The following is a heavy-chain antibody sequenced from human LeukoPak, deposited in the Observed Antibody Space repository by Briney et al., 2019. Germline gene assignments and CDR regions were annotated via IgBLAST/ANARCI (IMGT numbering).Heavy chain of an antibody. Sequence: GGSLRLSCAASGFTVSSNYMSWVRQAPGKGLEWVSVIYSGGSTYYADSVKGRFTISRDNSKNTLYLQMNSLRAEDTAVYYCARYTVTTDYFDYWGQGTLVTVSS. D-gene: IGHD4-17*01. CDR1: GFTVSSNY. J-gene: IGHJ4*02. CDR3: ARYTVTTDYFDY. CDR2: IYSGGST. V-gene: IGHV3-66*01.